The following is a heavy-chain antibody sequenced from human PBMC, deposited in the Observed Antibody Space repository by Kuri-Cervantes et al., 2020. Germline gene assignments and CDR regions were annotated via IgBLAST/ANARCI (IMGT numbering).Heavy chain of an antibody. CDR3: AKDQQEAGTWDFDY. V-gene: IGHV3-30*18. D-gene: IGHD6-19*01. J-gene: IGHJ4*02. CDR1: GFTFSSYG. Sequence: LSLTCSASGFTFSSYGMHWVRQAPGKGLEWVAVISYDGSNKYYADSVKGRFTISRDNSKNTLYLQMNSLRAEDTAVYYCAKDQQEAGTWDFDYWGQGTLVTVSS. CDR2: ISYDGSNK.